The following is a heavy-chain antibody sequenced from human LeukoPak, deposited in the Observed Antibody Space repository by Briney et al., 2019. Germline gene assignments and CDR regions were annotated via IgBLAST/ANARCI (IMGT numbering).Heavy chain of an antibody. CDR3: ASADYYRIDF. V-gene: IGHV4-4*02. D-gene: IGHD3-10*01. J-gene: IGHJ4*02. CDR1: GTSISSSDW. Sequence: SETLSLTCAASGTSISSSDWWSWVRQPPGKGLEWIGEIHQSGIINYNPSLKSRVTMSLDKAKKQFSLKLSSVTAADTSVYFCASADYYRIDFWGQGTLVTVSS. CDR2: IHQSGII.